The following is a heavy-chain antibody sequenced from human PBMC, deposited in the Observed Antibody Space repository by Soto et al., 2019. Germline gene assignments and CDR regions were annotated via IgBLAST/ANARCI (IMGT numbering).Heavy chain of an antibody. CDR2: IKQDGSEK. J-gene: IGHJ3*02. V-gene: IGHV3-7*03. Sequence: GGSLRLSCAASGFTFSSHWMSWVRQAPGKGLEWVANIKQDGSEKYYVDSVKGRFTISRDNTKNSLYLQMNSLSADDTAVYYCARVTTGTTDAFDIWGQGTMVTVPS. CDR3: ARVTTGTTDAFDI. D-gene: IGHD4-17*01. CDR1: GFTFSSHW.